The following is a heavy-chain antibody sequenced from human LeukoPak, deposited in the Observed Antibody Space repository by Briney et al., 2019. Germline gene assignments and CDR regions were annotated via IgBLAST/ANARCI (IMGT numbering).Heavy chain of an antibody. CDR3: ARAPRRLFNWTYVRGAFDI. J-gene: IGHJ3*02. V-gene: IGHV4-30-4*01. Sequence: PSETLSLTCTVSGGSISSGDYYWSWIRQPPGKGLEWIVYIYYSGSTYYNPSLKSRVTISVDTSKNQFSLKLSSVTAADTAVYYCARAPRRLFNWTYVRGAFDIWGQGTMVTVSS. CDR2: IYYSGST. CDR1: GGSISSGDYY. D-gene: IGHD1-20*01.